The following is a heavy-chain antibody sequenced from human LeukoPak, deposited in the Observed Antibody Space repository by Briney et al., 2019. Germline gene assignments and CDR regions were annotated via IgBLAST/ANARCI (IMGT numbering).Heavy chain of an antibody. CDR2: IYYSGST. D-gene: IGHD3-10*01. J-gene: IGHJ4*02. CDR1: GGSISSGGYY. Sequence: SETLSLTCTVSGGSISSGGYYWSWIRQHPGKGLEWIGYIYYSGSTYYNPSLKSRVTISVDTPKNQFSLKLSSVTAADTAVYYCARIPYGSGSYYIDYWGQGTLVTVSS. V-gene: IGHV4-31*03. CDR3: ARIPYGSGSYYIDY.